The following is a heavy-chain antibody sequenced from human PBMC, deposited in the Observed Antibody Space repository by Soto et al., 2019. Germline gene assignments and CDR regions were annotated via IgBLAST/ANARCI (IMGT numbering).Heavy chain of an antibody. D-gene: IGHD6-13*01. CDR1: GFTFSNYA. Sequence: EVQLLDSGGGLVQPGGSLRLSCAASGFTFSNYAMTWVRQGPGKGLEWVSGISGSGGRSYYADSVKGRFTISRDNSKSKLYLKMNRLRAEDTAVYYCAKAYFVWSSEQPYSFAYWGKGNLVTVSS. CDR2: ISGSGGRS. V-gene: IGHV3-23*01. J-gene: IGHJ4*02. CDR3: AKAYFVWSSEQPYSFAY.